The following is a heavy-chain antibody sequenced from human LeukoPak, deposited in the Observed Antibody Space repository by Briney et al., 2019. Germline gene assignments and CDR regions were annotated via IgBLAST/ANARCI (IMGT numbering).Heavy chain of an antibody. J-gene: IGHJ4*02. CDR1: GFTFSSYG. CDR3: AKDRYYGSGSYFDY. CDR2: ISYDGSNK. Sequence: PGRSLRLSCAASGFTFSSYGMHWVRQAPGKGLEWVAVISYDGSNKYYADSVKGRFTISRDNSKNTLYLQMNSLRAEDTAVYYCAKDRYYGSGSYFDYWGQGTLVTVPS. V-gene: IGHV3-30*18. D-gene: IGHD3-10*01.